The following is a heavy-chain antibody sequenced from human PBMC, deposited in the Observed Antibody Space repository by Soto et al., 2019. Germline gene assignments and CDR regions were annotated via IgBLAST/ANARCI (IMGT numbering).Heavy chain of an antibody. V-gene: IGHV5-10-1*01. CDR1: GYRFSAYW. Sequence: LKISCKCSGYRFSAYWITWVRQMPGKGLEWMGRIDPSDSYTNYSPSFEGHVTISADESISTAYLQWSSLKASDTAMYYCARHYYGDAFDMWGQGTTVTVSS. D-gene: IGHD3-10*01. J-gene: IGHJ3*02. CDR2: IDPSDSYT. CDR3: ARHYYGDAFDM.